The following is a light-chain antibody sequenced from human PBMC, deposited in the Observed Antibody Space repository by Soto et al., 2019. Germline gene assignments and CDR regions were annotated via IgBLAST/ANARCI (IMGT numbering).Light chain of an antibody. V-gene: IGKV1-5*03. CDR3: QQYSRFSWT. Sequence: DILMTQSPSTLSASVGDRVTITCRASQSIDKWLAWYQQKPGKAPKLLIYKASILQSGVPSRFSGSGSGTEFTLTISSLQPDDVGSYFCQQYSRFSWTFGQGTKVEIK. J-gene: IGKJ1*01. CDR1: QSIDKW. CDR2: KAS.